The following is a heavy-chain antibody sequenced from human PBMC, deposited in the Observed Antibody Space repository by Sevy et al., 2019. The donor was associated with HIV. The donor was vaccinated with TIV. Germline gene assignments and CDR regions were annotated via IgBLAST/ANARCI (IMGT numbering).Heavy chain of an antibody. D-gene: IGHD5-18*01. J-gene: IGHJ6*02. V-gene: IGHV5-51*01. CDR1: GYSFTSYW. CDR3: ARRRGYSRGYYGMDV. CDR2: IYPGDSDT. Sequence: GESLKISCKGSGYSFTSYWIGWVRQMPGKGLEWMGIIYPGDSDTRNSPSFQGQVTISSDKSISTAYLQWSSLKASDTAMYYCARRRGYSRGYYGMDVWGQGTTVTVSS.